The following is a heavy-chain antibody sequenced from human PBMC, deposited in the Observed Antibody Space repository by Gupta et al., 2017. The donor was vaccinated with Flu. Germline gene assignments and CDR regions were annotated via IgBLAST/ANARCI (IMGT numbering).Heavy chain of an antibody. CDR3: ARDPVYYDFWSGYH. D-gene: IGHD3-3*01. V-gene: IGHV3-48*01. CDR2: ISSSSSTI. J-gene: IGHJ4*02. Sequence: EVQLVESGGGLVQPGGSLRLSCAASGFPFSSYSMNWVRQAPGKGLEWVSYISSSSSTIYYADSVKGRFTISRDNAKNSLYLQMNSLRAEDTAVYYCARDPVYYDFWSGYHWGQGTLVTVSS. CDR1: GFPFSSYS.